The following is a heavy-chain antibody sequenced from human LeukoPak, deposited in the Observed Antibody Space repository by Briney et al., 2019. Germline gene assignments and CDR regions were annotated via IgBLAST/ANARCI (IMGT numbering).Heavy chain of an antibody. Sequence: GGSLRLSCAASGFTFDDYAMHWVRQAPGKGLEWVSGISWNSGSIGYADSVKGRFTISRDNAKNSLYLQMNSLRAGDTALYYCAKGLSYYYGSGGSLDYWGQGTLVTVSS. V-gene: IGHV3-9*01. CDR1: GFTFDDYA. D-gene: IGHD3-10*01. J-gene: IGHJ4*02. CDR2: ISWNSGSI. CDR3: AKGLSYYYGSGGSLDY.